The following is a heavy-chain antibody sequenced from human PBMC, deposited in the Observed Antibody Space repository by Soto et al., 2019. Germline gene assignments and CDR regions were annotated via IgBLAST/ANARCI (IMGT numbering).Heavy chain of an antibody. CDR1: GGTFNTYT. CDR2: VIPMYDSV. Sequence: QVQVVKSGAEVKKPGSSEKVSCEASGGTFNTYTINWVRQAPGRGLEWMGQVIPMYDSVNYAESFQGRVTITADKSTNIAYMELSSLRSEDTALYFCASWRSYSGSYCVDYSGQGTLVIVSS. J-gene: IGHJ4*02. CDR3: ASWRSYSGSYCVDY. V-gene: IGHV1-69*06. D-gene: IGHD1-26*01.